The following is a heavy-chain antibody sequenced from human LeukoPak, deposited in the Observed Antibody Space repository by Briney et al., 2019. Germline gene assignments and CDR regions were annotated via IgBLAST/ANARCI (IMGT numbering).Heavy chain of an antibody. CDR1: GYTFTGYY. V-gene: IGHV1-2*02. CDR3: ARDPYSSSWVDY. D-gene: IGHD6-13*01. J-gene: IGHJ4*02. Sequence: ASVKVSCKASGYTFTGYYMHWVRQAPGQGLEWMGWINPNSGGTNYAQKFQSRVTMTRDTSISTAYMELSRLRSDDTAVYYCARDPYSSSWVDYWGQGTLVTVSS. CDR2: INPNSGGT.